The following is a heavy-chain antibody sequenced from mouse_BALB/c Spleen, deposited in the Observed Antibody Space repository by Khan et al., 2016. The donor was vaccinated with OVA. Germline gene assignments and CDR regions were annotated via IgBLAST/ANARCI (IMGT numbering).Heavy chain of an antibody. CDR1: GFTFSNYW. Sequence: QLEESGGGLVQPGGSLKLSCIASGFTFSNYWMSWVRQSPEKGLEWVAEIRLRSNYYATHYAESVKGRFTISRDDSKSSVYLQVNNLRTEDTGIYYCTRAWDWYFDVWGAGTTVTVSS. CDR3: TRAWDWYFDV. D-gene: IGHD4-1*01. J-gene: IGHJ1*01. CDR2: IRLRSNYYAT. V-gene: IGHV6-6*02.